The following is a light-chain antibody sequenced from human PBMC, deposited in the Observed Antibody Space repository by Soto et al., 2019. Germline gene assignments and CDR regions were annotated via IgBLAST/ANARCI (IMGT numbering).Light chain of an antibody. CDR2: DAS. Sequence: EIVLTQSPATLSLSPGERATLSCRASQSVGSYFAWYQQKPGQAPRLLIYDASNRATGIPARFSGSGSGTDVTLTISSLEPDDFAVYYCQERGNWPVTFGQGTRVHIK. V-gene: IGKV3-11*01. CDR1: QSVGSY. CDR3: QERGNWPVT. J-gene: IGKJ1*01.